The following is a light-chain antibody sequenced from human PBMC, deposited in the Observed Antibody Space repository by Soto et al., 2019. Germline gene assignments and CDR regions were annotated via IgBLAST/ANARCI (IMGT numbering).Light chain of an antibody. CDR1: SNDVGGYKY. Sequence: QSALTQPPSASGSPGQSVTISCTGTSNDVGGYKYISWYQQHPGKAPKLMIYEVTKRPSGVPDRFSGSKSGKTASLTVSGLQAEDEADYYCTSYAGKNNYVFGTGTKVTVL. J-gene: IGLJ1*01. V-gene: IGLV2-8*01. CDR2: EVT. CDR3: TSYAGKNNYV.